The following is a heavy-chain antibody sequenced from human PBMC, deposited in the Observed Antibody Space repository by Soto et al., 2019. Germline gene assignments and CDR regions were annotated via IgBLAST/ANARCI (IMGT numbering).Heavy chain of an antibody. CDR2: ISAGGDMT. D-gene: IGHD3-10*01. CDR3: ARGDRGGSGSPASYYYSGWDV. J-gene: IGHJ6*02. V-gene: IGHV3-23*01. Sequence: DVQLLESGGHWVQPGGSLRLSCSASGFILSSYAMSWVRQAPGKGLEWVSSISAGGDMTYNSDSVRGRFTISRDNSNNALFLQMHNLRIEDTALYYCARGDRGGSGSPASYYYSGWDVWGQGATVIVS. CDR1: GFILSSYA.